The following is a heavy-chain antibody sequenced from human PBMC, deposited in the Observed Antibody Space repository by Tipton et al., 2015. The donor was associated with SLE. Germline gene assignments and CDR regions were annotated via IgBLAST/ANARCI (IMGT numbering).Heavy chain of an antibody. CDR3: AKGAGRFLEWLYKYPYYFDY. D-gene: IGHD3-3*01. V-gene: IGHV3-9*01. CDR1: GFTFDDYA. CDR2: ISWNSGSI. J-gene: IGHJ4*02. Sequence: SLRLSCAASGFTFDDYAMHWVRQAPGKGLEWVSGISWNSGSIGYADSVKGRFTISRDNAKNSLYLQMNSLRAEDTALYYCAKGAGRFLEWLYKYPYYFDYWGQGTLVTVSS.